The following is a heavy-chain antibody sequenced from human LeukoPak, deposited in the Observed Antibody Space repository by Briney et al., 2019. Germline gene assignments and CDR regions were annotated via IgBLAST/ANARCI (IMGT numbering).Heavy chain of an antibody. CDR2: ISAYNGNT. V-gene: IGHV1-18*01. CDR1: GYTFTSYG. Sequence: ASVKVSCKASGYTFTSYGISWVRQAPGQGLEWMGWISAYNGNTNYAQKLQGRVTMTTDTSTSTAYMELRSLRSDDTAVYYCALQWLVFGRTLMPAYGMDVWGQGTTVTVSS. J-gene: IGHJ6*02. CDR3: ALQWLVFGRTLMPAYGMDV. D-gene: IGHD6-19*01.